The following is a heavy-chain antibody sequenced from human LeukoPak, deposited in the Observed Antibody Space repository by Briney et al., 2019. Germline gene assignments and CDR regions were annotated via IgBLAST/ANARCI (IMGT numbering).Heavy chain of an antibody. J-gene: IGHJ4*02. CDR3: AREATSSGWYHYYFDY. Sequence: GGSLRLSCAASGFTVSSNYMSWVRQAPGKGLEWVSVIYSGGSTYYADSVKGRSTISRDNSKNTLYLKINSLRAEDTAVYYGAREATSSGWYHYYFDYGGEGTLVTVSS. CDR1: GFTVSSNY. CDR2: IYSGGST. V-gene: IGHV3-53*01. D-gene: IGHD6-19*01.